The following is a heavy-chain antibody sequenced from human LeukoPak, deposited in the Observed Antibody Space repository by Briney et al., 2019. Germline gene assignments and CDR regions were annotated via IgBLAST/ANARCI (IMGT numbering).Heavy chain of an antibody. V-gene: IGHV4-34*01. J-gene: IGHJ4*02. CDR1: GGSFSGYY. CDR3: ARGVLGEFQYYDSSGYQANFDY. D-gene: IGHD3-22*01. Sequence: SETLSLTCAVYGGSFSGYYWSWIRQPPGKGLEWIGEINHSGSTNYNPSLKSRVTISVDTSKNQFSLKLSSVTAADTAVYYCARGVLGEFQYYDSSGYQANFDYWGQGTLVTVSS. CDR2: INHSGST.